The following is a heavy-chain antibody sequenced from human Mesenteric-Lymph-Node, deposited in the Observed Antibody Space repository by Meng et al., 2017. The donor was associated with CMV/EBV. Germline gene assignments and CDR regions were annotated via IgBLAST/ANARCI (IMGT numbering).Heavy chain of an antibody. CDR2: SNAGNGNT. CDR3: ARDPAIVVVPAATYGMDV. Sequence: ASVKVSCKASGYTFTSYAMHWVRQAPGQRLEWMGWSNAGNGNTKYSQKFQGRVTITTDESTSTAYMELSSLRSEDTAVYYCARDPAIVVVPAATYGMDVWGQGTTVTVSS. CDR1: GYTFTSYA. D-gene: IGHD2-2*01. V-gene: IGHV1-3*01. J-gene: IGHJ6*02.